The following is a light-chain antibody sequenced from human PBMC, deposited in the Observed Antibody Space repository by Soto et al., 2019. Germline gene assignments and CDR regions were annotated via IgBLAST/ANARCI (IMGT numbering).Light chain of an antibody. CDR3: SSYTSSSTLVV. CDR2: DVS. CDR1: SSDVGGYNY. Sequence: QSALTQPASVSGSPGQSITISCTGTSSDVGGYNYVSWYQQHPGKVPKLMIYDVSNRPSGVSNRFSGSKSGNTASLTVSGLQAEDEADYYCSSYTSSSTLVVFGGGTKLTAL. J-gene: IGLJ2*01. V-gene: IGLV2-14*01.